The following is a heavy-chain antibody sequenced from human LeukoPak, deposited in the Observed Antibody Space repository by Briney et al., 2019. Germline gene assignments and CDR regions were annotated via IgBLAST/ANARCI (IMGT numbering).Heavy chain of an antibody. CDR3: ARDPLHYYDSSGYPQGAFDI. D-gene: IGHD3-22*01. V-gene: IGHV4-34*01. Sequence: SETLSLTCAVYGGSFSGYYWSWIRQPPGKGLEWIGEINHSGSTNYNPSLKSRVTISVDTSKNQFSLKLSSVTAADTAVYYCARDPLHYYDSSGYPQGAFDIWGQGTMVTVSS. CDR1: GGSFSGYY. CDR2: INHSGST. J-gene: IGHJ3*02.